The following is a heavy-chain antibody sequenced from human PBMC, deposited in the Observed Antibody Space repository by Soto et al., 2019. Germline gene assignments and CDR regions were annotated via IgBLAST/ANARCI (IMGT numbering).Heavy chain of an antibody. V-gene: IGHV6-1*01. CDR3: ARASGILAAAAS. CDR1: GDSVSSNSAA. CDR2: TYYRSKWYN. Sequence: SQTLSLTCVISGDSVSSNSAAWNCIRQSPSRGLEWLGRTYYRSKWYNDYAVSVKSRITINPDTSKNQFSLQLNSVTPEDTAVYYCARASGILAAAASWGQGTQVTVPS. D-gene: IGHD6-13*01. J-gene: IGHJ5*02.